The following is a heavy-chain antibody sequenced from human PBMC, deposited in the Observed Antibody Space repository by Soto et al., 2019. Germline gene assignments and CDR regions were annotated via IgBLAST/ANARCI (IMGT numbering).Heavy chain of an antibody. CDR3: ARFPIYDYVWGSYKGEFPQSFFDY. V-gene: IGHV3-74*01. Sequence: GGSLRLSCAASGFTFSSYWMHWVRQAPGKGLVWVSRINSDGSSTSYADSVKGRFTISRDNAKNTLYLQMNSLRAEDTAVYYCARFPIYDYVWGSYKGEFPQSFFDYWGQGTLVTVSS. CDR2: INSDGSST. CDR1: GFTFSSYW. J-gene: IGHJ4*02. D-gene: IGHD3-16*01.